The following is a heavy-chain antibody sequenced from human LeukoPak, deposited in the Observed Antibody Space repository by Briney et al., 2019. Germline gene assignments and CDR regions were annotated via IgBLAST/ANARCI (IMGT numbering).Heavy chain of an antibody. J-gene: IGHJ4*02. CDR2: INSDGSST. D-gene: IGHD6-13*01. CDR3: AREGIAAAVAY. CDR1: GFTFSSYW. Sequence: GGSLRLSCAASGFTFSSYWMHWVRQAPGKGLVWVSRINSDGSSTSYADSVKGRFTISRDNAKNSLYLQMNSLRAEDTAVYYCAREGIAAAVAYWGQGTLVTVSS. V-gene: IGHV3-74*01.